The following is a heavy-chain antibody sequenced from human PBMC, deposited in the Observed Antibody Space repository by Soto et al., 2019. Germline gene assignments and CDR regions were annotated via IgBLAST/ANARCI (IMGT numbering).Heavy chain of an antibody. V-gene: IGHV1-69*01. Sequence: QVQLVQSGAEVKKPGSSVKVSCKASGGTFSSYAISWVRQAPGQGLEWMGGIIPIFGTANYAQKFQGRVTITADESTSTAYMELSSLRSEDTAMYYCARDQVTGRIAVAGFYGMDVWGQGTTVTVSS. CDR1: GGTFSSYA. J-gene: IGHJ6*02. D-gene: IGHD6-19*01. CDR3: ARDQVTGRIAVAGFYGMDV. CDR2: IIPIFGTA.